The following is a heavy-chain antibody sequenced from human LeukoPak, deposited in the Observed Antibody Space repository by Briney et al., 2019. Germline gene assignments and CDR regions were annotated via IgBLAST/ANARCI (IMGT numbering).Heavy chain of an antibody. V-gene: IGHV1-18*01. D-gene: IGHD2-2*01. CDR3: ARDRCSSTSCYLDY. CDR1: GYTFTSYG. CDR2: ISAYNGNT. Sequence: HRASVKVSCKASGYTFTSYGISWVRQAPGQGLEWMGWISAYNGNTNYAQKLQGRVTMTTDTSTSTAYMELRSLRSDDTAVYYCARDRCSSTSCYLDYWGQGTLVTVSS. J-gene: IGHJ4*02.